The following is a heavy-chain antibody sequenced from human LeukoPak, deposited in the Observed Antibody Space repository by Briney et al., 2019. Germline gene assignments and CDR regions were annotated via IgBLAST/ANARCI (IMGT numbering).Heavy chain of an antibody. D-gene: IGHD3-10*01. J-gene: IGHJ4*02. CDR3: ATDGDYYDSGTYSGH. CDR1: GGSISSYF. V-gene: IGHV4-4*07. Sequence: SETLSLTCTVSGGSISSYFWSWIRQPAGKGLEWIGRIYTSGSTDYNPSLKSRATMSVDTSKNQFSLKLTSVTAADTAVYYCATDGDYYDSGTYSGHWGQGTLVTVSS. CDR2: IYTSGST.